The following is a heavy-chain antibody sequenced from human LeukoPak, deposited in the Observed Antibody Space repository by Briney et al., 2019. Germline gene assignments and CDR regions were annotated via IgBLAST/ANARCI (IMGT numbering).Heavy chain of an antibody. CDR3: ARDRTRDCSGGSCYRHYFDY. D-gene: IGHD2-15*01. CDR2: IWYDGSNK. V-gene: IGHV3-33*01. J-gene: IGHJ4*02. Sequence: GGSLRLSCAVSGFTFSSYGMHWVRQAPGKGLEWLAVIWYDGSNKYYADSVRGRFTISRDNSKNTLYLLMNSLRAEDSAVYYCARDRTRDCSGGSCYRHYFDYWGQGTLVSVSS. CDR1: GFTFSSYG.